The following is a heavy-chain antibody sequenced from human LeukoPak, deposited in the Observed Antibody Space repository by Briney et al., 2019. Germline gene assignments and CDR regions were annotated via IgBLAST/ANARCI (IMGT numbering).Heavy chain of an antibody. D-gene: IGHD3-3*02. CDR3: TTDISLFDY. Sequence: PGKSLRLSCAASGFTFSNYAIQWVRQAPGKGLEWVAAISYDGNNKYYADSVQGRFTISRDNSKNTLFLQIHSLRAEDTALYYCTTDISLFDYWGQGTLVTVSS. J-gene: IGHJ4*02. CDR1: GFTFSNYA. CDR2: ISYDGNNK. V-gene: IGHV3-30*04.